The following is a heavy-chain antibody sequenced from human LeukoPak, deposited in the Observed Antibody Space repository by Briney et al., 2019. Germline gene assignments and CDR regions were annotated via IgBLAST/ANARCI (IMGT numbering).Heavy chain of an antibody. CDR2: IYHSGST. CDR1: GYSISSGYY. D-gene: IGHD6-19*01. CDR3: ARDGPRSQWLVSHVDY. V-gene: IGHV4-38-2*02. Sequence: SETLSLTCTVSGYSISSGYYWGWIRQPPGKGLEWIGSIYHSGSTYYNPSLKSRVTISVDTSKNQFSLKLSSVTAADTAVYYCARDGPRSQWLVSHVDYWGQGTLVTVSS. J-gene: IGHJ4*02.